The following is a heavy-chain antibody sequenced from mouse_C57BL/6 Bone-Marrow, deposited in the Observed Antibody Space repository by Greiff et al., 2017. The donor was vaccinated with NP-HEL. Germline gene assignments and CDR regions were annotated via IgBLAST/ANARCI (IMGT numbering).Heavy chain of an antibody. CDR2: IYPGSGST. J-gene: IGHJ3*01. D-gene: IGHD1-1*01. CDR3: ARNYGSSYGFAY. CDR1: GYTFTSYW. V-gene: IGHV1-55*01. Sequence: QVQLQQPGAELVKPGASVKMSCKASGYTFTSYWLTWVKQRPGQGLAWIGDIYPGSGSTNYNEKFKSKATLTVDTSSSTAYMQLSSLTSEDSAVYYCARNYGSSYGFAYWGQGTLVTVSA.